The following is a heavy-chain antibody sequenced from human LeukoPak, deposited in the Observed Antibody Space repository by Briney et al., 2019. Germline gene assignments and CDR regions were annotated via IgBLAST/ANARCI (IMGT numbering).Heavy chain of an antibody. CDR1: GYTFTSYG. J-gene: IGHJ5*02. Sequence: ASVKVSCKASGYTFTSYGISWVRQAPGQGLEWMGWISACNGNTNYAQKFQGRVTITADKSTSTAYMELSSLRSEDTAVYYCARLWGDYYDSSGFTNWFDPWGQGTLVTVSS. D-gene: IGHD3-22*01. CDR2: ISACNGNT. V-gene: IGHV1-18*01. CDR3: ARLWGDYYDSSGFTNWFDP.